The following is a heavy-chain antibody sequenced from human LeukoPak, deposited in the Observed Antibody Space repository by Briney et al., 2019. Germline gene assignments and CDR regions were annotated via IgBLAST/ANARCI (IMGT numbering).Heavy chain of an antibody. Sequence: PGGSLRLSCAASGFTFSSYAMSWVRQAPGKGLEWVSAISGSGGSTYYADSVKGRFTISRDNSKNTLYLQMNSLGAEDTAVYYCAKYDILTGYYPAPDYFDYWGQGTLVTVSS. V-gene: IGHV3-23*01. D-gene: IGHD3-9*01. CDR3: AKYDILTGYYPAPDYFDY. CDR2: ISGSGGST. J-gene: IGHJ4*02. CDR1: GFTFSSYA.